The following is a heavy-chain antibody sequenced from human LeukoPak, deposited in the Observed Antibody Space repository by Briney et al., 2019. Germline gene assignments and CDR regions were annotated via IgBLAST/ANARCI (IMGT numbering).Heavy chain of an antibody. Sequence: PGRSLRLSCAASGFTFSSYGMHWVRQAPGRGLEWVAVISYDGSNKYYADSVKGRFTISRDNSKNTLYLQMNSLRAEDTAVYYCAKGNSSSWYAPLDYWGQGTLVTVSS. V-gene: IGHV3-30*18. D-gene: IGHD6-13*01. CDR2: ISYDGSNK. CDR1: GFTFSSYG. J-gene: IGHJ4*02. CDR3: AKGNSSSWYAPLDY.